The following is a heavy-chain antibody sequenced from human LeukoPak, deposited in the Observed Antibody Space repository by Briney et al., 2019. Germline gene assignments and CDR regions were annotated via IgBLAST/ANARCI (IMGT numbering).Heavy chain of an antibody. CDR2: ISGSGGST. D-gene: IGHD4-17*01. J-gene: IGHJ5*02. V-gene: IGHV3-23*01. Sequence: PGGSLRLSCAASGFTFSSYAMSWVRQAPGKGLEWVSAISGSGGSTYYADSVKGRFTISRDNSKNTLYLQMNSLRAEDTAIYYCAKNGGGTVTRNWFDPWGQGTLVTVSS. CDR3: AKNGGGTVTRNWFDP. CDR1: GFTFSSYA.